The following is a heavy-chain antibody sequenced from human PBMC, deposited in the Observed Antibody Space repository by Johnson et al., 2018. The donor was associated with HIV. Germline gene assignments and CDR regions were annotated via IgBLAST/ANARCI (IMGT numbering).Heavy chain of an antibody. CDR3: ARPVIAADDAFDI. CDR1: RFTFSSYA. Sequence: QVQLVESGGGVVQPGRSLRLSCAASRFTFSSYAMHWVRQAPGKGLEWVAVIWYDGSYKYYADSVKARFTISRDISKNTLFLQMNSLRAEDTAVYYCARPVIAADDAFDIWGQGTMVTVSS. D-gene: IGHD6-13*01. V-gene: IGHV3-33*08. CDR2: IWYDGSYK. J-gene: IGHJ3*02.